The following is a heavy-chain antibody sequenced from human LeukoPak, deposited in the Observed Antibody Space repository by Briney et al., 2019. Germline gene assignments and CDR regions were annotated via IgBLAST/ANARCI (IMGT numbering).Heavy chain of an antibody. CDR1: GYSFTTYW. D-gene: IGHD3-10*01. Sequence: GESLKISCKGSGYSFTTYWIGWVRQMPGKGLEWMGIIYPGDSDTRHSPSFQGQVTISADKSISTAYLQWSSLKASDTAMYYCARGEGSMVRGVITSGAFDIWGQGTMVTVSS. CDR2: IYPGDSDT. J-gene: IGHJ3*02. CDR3: ARGEGSMVRGVITSGAFDI. V-gene: IGHV5-51*01.